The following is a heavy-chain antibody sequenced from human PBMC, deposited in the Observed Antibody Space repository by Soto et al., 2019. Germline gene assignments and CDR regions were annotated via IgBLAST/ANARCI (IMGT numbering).Heavy chain of an antibody. V-gene: IGHV3-30*18. CDR1: GFMFSSYG. CDR3: AKHPFSGSYNWFDS. J-gene: IGHJ5*01. Sequence: QVQLVESGGGVVQPGRSLRLSCAASGFMFSSYGIHWVRQAPGKGLEWVAMISFDGSNKFYADSVKGRLTISRDNSKNTLFLQMNSLRDEDTAVYYCAKHPFSGSYNWFDSWGQGTLVTVSS. D-gene: IGHD6-13*01. CDR2: ISFDGSNK.